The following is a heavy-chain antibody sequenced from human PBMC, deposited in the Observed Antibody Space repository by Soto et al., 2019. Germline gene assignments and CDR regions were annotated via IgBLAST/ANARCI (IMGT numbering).Heavy chain of an antibody. CDR3: AREILHTGDDFAI. CDR1: GFTFSNYE. Sequence: EVQVVESGGGLEQPGGSLRLSCAASGFTFSNYEMNWVRQAPGKGLEWVSDITSSGDTIYYADSVKGRFTVSRDNANNSLYMPMHSLRAGDTAVYDSAREILHTGDDFAIWGPGTMVTVS. V-gene: IGHV3-48*03. J-gene: IGHJ3*02. D-gene: IGHD1-26*01. CDR2: ITSSGDTI.